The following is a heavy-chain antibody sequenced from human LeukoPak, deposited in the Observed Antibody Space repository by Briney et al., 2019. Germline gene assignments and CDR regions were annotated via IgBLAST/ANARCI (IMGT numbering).Heavy chain of an antibody. J-gene: IGHJ4*02. CDR3: ARGYYDRSGSSNPFDS. D-gene: IGHD3-22*01. CDR2: VHYTGKT. V-gene: IGHV4-59*01. Sequence: SETLSLTCTVSGDSISSSYWSWLRQPPGKRLEWVGYVHYTGKTNYNPSLNNRATISVDMSKNQFSLTLTSVTVADTAMHYCARGYYDRSGSSNPFDSWGQGTLVTVSA. CDR1: GDSISSSY.